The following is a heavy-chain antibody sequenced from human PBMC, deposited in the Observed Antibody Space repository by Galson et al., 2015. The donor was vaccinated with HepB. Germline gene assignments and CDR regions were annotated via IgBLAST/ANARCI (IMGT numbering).Heavy chain of an antibody. CDR2: IITYNDNT. J-gene: IGHJ6*02. CDR1: GYTFTSYG. D-gene: IGHD3-16*01. Sequence: SVKVSCKASGYTFTSYGISWVRQAPGQGLEWMGWIITYNDNTNYAQKLQGRVTMTTDTSTGTAYMELRSLRSDDSAVYYCARRQKSYRDYGMDVWGQGTTVTVSS. V-gene: IGHV1-18*01. CDR3: ARRQKSYRDYGMDV.